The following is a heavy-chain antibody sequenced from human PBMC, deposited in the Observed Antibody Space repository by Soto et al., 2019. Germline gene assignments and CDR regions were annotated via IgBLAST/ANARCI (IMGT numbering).Heavy chain of an antibody. J-gene: IGHJ6*02. CDR3: ARDHWDCSGGGCNLQQLIYFAMDV. CDR1: GFTFNDYA. CDR2: ISYNGNNK. Sequence: QVHLVESGGGVVQPGRSMRLSCAASGFTFNDYAMHWVRQAPGKGLEWVAVISYNGNNKFYADSVQGRFTISRDRSKTTVYLQMSSLRPKDTAMYFCARDHWDCSGGGCNLQQLIYFAMDVWGQGTAVSVSS. V-gene: IGHV3-30*03. D-gene: IGHD2-15*01.